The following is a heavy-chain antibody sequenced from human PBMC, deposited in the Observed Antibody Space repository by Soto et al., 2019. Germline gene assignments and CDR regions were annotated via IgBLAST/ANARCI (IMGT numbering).Heavy chain of an antibody. CDR3: ARLSAAWFGP. CDR1: GGSVSSGSYY. Sequence: QVQLQESGPGLVKPSETLSLTCTVSGGSVSSGSYYWGWIRQPPGKGREWIGYIYHSGSTNYNPSLMSRVTISVDTSKNQFSLSLTSVTAADTAVYYCARLSAAWFGPWGQGTLVTVGS. CDR2: IYHSGST. D-gene: IGHD6-19*01. V-gene: IGHV4-61*01. J-gene: IGHJ5*02.